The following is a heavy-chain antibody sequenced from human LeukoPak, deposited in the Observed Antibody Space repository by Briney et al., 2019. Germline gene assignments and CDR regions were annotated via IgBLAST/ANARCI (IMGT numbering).Heavy chain of an antibody. J-gene: IGHJ3*02. V-gene: IGHV1-2*02. Sequence: GASVKVSCKASGYTFTGYYMHWVRQAPGQGLEWMGWINPNSGGTNYAQKFQGRVTMTRDTSISTAYMELSRLRSDDTAVYYCAREGPIVGATKRAFDIWGQGTMVTVSS. D-gene: IGHD1-26*01. CDR1: GYTFTGYY. CDR3: AREGPIVGATKRAFDI. CDR2: INPNSGGT.